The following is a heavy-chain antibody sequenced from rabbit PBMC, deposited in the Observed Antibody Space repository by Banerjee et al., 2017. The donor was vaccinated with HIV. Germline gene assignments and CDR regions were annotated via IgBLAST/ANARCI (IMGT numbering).Heavy chain of an antibody. CDR1: GFSFSGSYY. Sequence: QSLEESGGDLVKPEGSLTLTCTAAGFSFSGSYYVCWVRQAPGKGLEWIGCTVGGTSDNTYYANWAKGRFTISEISSTTVTLQMTTLTAADTATYFCARNAYATSQTYYSWWGPGTLVTVS. CDR2: TVGGTSDNT. D-gene: IGHD6-1*01. J-gene: IGHJ6*01. CDR3: ARNAYATSQTYYSW. V-gene: IGHV1S40*01.